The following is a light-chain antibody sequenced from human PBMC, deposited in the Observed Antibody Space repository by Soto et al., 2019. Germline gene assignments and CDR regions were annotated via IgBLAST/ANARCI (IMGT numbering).Light chain of an antibody. J-gene: IGKJ1*01. V-gene: IGKV3-20*01. Sequence: EVVMTQSPGIWSLSPGERASLSCGVSRSISSSYLAWYQQKPGQAPRLLIYGASSMDTGIPDRFSGTGSETDFTLTISSLEPEDFATYFCQQCYTPPGTFGQGTKVDIK. CDR1: RSISSSY. CDR3: QQCYTPPGT. CDR2: GAS.